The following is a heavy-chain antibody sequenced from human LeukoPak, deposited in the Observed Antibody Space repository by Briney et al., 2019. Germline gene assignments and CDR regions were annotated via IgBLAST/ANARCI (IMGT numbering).Heavy chain of an antibody. V-gene: IGHV4-61*01. D-gene: IGHD7-27*01. CDR1: GGSISSGSYY. Sequence: SETLSLTCNVSGGSISSGSYYWSWIRQSPGKGLEWIGYIYYTGTSYNPSLKSRVTISADTSKNQFSLNLSSVTAADTAVYYCASRKLGNDYWGQGTLVTVSS. CDR3: ASRKLGNDY. CDR2: IYYTGT. J-gene: IGHJ4*02.